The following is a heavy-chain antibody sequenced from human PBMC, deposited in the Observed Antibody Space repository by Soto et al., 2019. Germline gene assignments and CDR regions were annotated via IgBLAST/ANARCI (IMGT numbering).Heavy chain of an antibody. Sequence: QVHLVQSGAEVKKPGASVKVSCKASGYTFTNYDINWVRQAPGQGLEWMGWISTYTGNTNYAQKPQGRPTMTTDSYSRTAYMELRSLRSDDTAVYYWARGYYDGAGRPTPGGMDVWCQGPTVTVSS. V-gene: IGHV1-18*01. D-gene: IGHD3-10*01. CDR1: GYTFTNYD. CDR3: ARGYYDGAGRPTPGGMDV. CDR2: ISTYTGNT. J-gene: IGHJ6*02.